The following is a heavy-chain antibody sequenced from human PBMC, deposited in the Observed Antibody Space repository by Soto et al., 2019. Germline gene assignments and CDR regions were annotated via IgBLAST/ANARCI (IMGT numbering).Heavy chain of an antibody. D-gene: IGHD3-10*01. J-gene: IGHJ4*01. CDR2: ISYDGTNK. CDR1: GFTFSTYG. V-gene: IGHV3-30*18. CDR3: EKSTYNYGSLDQTRGSHIDY. Sequence: GGSLRLSCAASGFTFSTYGMHWVRQAPGKGLEWVAVISYDGTNKYYANSVKGRFTISRDNSKNTLYLQMNSLRAEDTAVYYCEKSTYNYGSLDQTRGSHIDYWGHAYLLTVSS.